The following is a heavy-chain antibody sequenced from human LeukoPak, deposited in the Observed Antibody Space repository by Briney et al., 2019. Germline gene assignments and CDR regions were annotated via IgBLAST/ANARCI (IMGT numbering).Heavy chain of an antibody. CDR1: GFTVGTNY. V-gene: IGHV3-53*01. CDR3: ARGFRPIDY. Sequence: GGSLKLSCAASGFTVGTNYMSWVRQAPGKGLEWVSVIYSGGSTYYADSVKGRFTNSRDNSKSTLYLQMNSLRAEDTAVYYCARGFRPIDYWGQGTLVTVSS. J-gene: IGHJ4*02. CDR2: IYSGGST.